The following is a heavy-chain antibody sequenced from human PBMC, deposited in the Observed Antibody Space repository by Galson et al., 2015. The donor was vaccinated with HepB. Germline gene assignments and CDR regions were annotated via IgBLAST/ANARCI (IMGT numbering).Heavy chain of an antibody. Sequence: SLRLSCAASGFSFSRSWMHWVRQVPGKGLVWVSRISTDGSNIIYADSVKGRFTISRDNARNTLFLQMNSLRTEDTGVYYCTRDQTVAGPSTYDYWGQGTLVTVSA. J-gene: IGHJ4*02. CDR1: GFSFSRSW. CDR2: ISTDGSNI. D-gene: IGHD2/OR15-2a*01. CDR3: TRDQTVAGPSTYDY. V-gene: IGHV3-74*01.